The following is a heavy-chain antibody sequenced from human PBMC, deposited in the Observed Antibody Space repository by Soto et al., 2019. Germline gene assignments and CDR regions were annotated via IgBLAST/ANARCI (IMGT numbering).Heavy chain of an antibody. CDR1: GGTFSSYT. CDR3: ARVRGNFGYYYDSSGYPFDY. J-gene: IGHJ4*02. V-gene: IGHV1-69*02. D-gene: IGHD3-22*01. CDR2: IIPILGIA. Sequence: SVKVSCKASGGTFSSYTMSWVRQAPGQGLEWMGRIIPILGIANDAQKFQGRVTITADESTSTAYMELSSLRSEDTAVYYCARVRGNFGYYYDSSGYPFDYWGQGTLVTVSS.